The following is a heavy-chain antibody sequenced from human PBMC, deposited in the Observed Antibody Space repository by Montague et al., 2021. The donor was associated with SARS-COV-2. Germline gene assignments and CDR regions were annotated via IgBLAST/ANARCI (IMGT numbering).Heavy chain of an antibody. CDR3: ARHKRWRVAAAGRDFDY. CDR1: GGSISSSSYY. CDR2: IYYSGST. Sequence: SETLSLTCTVSGGSISSSSYYWGWIRQPPGKGLVWIGSIYYSGSTYYNPSLKSRVTISVDTSKNQFSLKLSSVTAADTAVYYCARHKRWRVAAAGRDFDYWGQGTLVTVSS. V-gene: IGHV4-39*01. D-gene: IGHD6-13*01. J-gene: IGHJ4*02.